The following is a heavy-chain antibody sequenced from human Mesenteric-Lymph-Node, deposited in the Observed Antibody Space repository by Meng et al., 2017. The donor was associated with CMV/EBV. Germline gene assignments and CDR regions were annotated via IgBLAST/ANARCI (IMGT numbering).Heavy chain of an antibody. V-gene: IGHV4-34*01. J-gene: IGHJ2*01. CDR2: IDHSGST. CDR3: ARRGIVRGHSGFFDL. Sequence: LYGGSCRVYYRSGIRQRPGKGLEWIGKIDHSGSTSYNPSLKSRVTISVDTSKNQFSLKLSSVTAADTALYYCARRGIVRGHSGFFDLWGRGTLVTVSS. D-gene: IGHD3-10*01. CDR1: GGSCRVYY.